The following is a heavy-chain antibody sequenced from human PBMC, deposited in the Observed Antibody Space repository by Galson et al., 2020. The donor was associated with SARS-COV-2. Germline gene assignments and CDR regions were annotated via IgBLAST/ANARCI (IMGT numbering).Heavy chain of an antibody. V-gene: IGHV3-53*05. D-gene: IGHD5-18*01. CDR3: VRDDGTAPYDY. CDR1: GFAVSSKY. J-gene: IGHJ4*02. CDR2: IYYDGNT. Sequence: GESLKISCAASGFAVSSKYMSWVRQAPGKGLEWVSVIYYDGNTNYADSVRGRFTISRDTSKNTVSLQMNSLRAEYTAMYYCVRDDGTAPYDYWCPGTRVTVSS.